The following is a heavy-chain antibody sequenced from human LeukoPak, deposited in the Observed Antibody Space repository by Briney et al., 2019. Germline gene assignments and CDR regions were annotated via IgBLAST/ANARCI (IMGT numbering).Heavy chain of an antibody. CDR3: ARTDSSGWYVGLEYFDY. V-gene: IGHV3-33*08. Sequence: PGGSLTLSCAASGFTFSYHWMTWVRQAPGKGLEWVAVIWYDGSNKYYADSVKGRFTISRDNSKNTLYLQMNSLRAEDTAVYYCARTDSSGWYVGLEYFDYWGQGTLVTVSS. CDR1: GFTFSYHW. CDR2: IWYDGSNK. D-gene: IGHD6-19*01. J-gene: IGHJ4*02.